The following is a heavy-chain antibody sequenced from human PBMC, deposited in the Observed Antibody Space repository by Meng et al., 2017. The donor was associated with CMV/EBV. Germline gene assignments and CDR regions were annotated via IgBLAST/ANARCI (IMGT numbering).Heavy chain of an antibody. CDR3: TEGGGYYGSGSYYYGMDV. J-gene: IGHJ6*02. D-gene: IGHD3-10*01. V-gene: IGHV3-49*04. CDR2: IRSKAYGGTT. Sequence: GGSLRLSCTASGFTFGDYAMSWVRQAPGTGLEWVGFIRSKAYGGTTEYAASVKGRFTISRDDSKSIAYLQMNSLKTEDTAVYYCTEGGGYYGSGSYYYGMDVWGQGTTVTVSS. CDR1: GFTFGDYA.